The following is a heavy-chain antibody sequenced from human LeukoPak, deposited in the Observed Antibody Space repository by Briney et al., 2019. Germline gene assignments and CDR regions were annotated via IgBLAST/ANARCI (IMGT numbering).Heavy chain of an antibody. CDR1: GVSISSSNSY. Sequence: SETLSLTCTVSGVSISSSNSYWGWIRQPPGKGLEWIGSIYYSGNTYYNASLKSQVSISIDTSKNQFSLGLTSVTAADTAVYYCARQTGSGLFILPGGQGTLVTVSS. V-gene: IGHV4-39*01. J-gene: IGHJ4*02. CDR2: IYYSGNT. D-gene: IGHD3/OR15-3a*01. CDR3: ARQTGSGLFILP.